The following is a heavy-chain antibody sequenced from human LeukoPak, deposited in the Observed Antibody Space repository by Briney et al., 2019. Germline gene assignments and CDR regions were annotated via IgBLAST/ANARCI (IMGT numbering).Heavy chain of an antibody. CDR1: GYSFTSYW. V-gene: IGHV5-51*01. CDR3: ARGGIFLGSYSFDY. J-gene: IGHJ4*02. Sequence: GESLKISCKGSGYSFTSYWICWGRQMPRKGREWMGIIYPDDSDTRYSPSFQSQVTISADKSISTAYLQWSSLTASDTAMYYCARGGIFLGSYSFDYWGQGTLVTVSS. CDR2: IYPDDSDT. D-gene: IGHD3-3*01.